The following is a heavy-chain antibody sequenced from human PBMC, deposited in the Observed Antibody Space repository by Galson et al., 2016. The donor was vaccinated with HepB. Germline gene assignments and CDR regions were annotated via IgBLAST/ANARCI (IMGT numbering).Heavy chain of an antibody. CDR3: ARNSGGSYLGWFDP. J-gene: IGHJ5*02. V-gene: IGHV4-4*02. D-gene: IGHD1-26*01. CDR2: IYHSGTT. CDR1: GGSISSSNW. Sequence: ETLSLTCAVSGGSISSSNWWTWVRQPPGKGLEWIGEIYHSGTTHYNPSLESRVTIPVDKSKNQFSLKLNSVTAADTAVYYCARNSGGSYLGWFDPWGQGTLVTVSS.